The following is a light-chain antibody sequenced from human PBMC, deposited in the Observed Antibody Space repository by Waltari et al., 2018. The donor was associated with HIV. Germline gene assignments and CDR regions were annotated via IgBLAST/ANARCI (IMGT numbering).Light chain of an antibody. J-gene: IGKJ2*01. CDR3: QQYSRYRYT. V-gene: IGKV1-5*03. CDR1: QSISSW. CDR2: KAS. Sequence: DIQMTQSPSTLSASVGDRVTITCRASQSISSWLAWFQQKPVKVPKLLIYKASSLQSVVPSRFSGSGSGTEFTLTIDSLQPDDFATYYCQQYSRYRYTFGQGTNLELK.